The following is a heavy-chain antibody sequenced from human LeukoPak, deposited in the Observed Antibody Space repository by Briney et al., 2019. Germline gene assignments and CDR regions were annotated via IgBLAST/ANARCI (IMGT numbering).Heavy chain of an antibody. CDR1: GYTFSSYS. D-gene: IGHD6-19*01. V-gene: IGHV3-21*01. CDR2: ISSSSSYI. Sequence: GGSLRLSCAASGYTFSSYSMNWVRQAPGKGLEWVSSISSSSSYIYYADSVKGRFTISRDNAKNSLYLQMNSLRAEDTAVYYCARVGDSSGWLNYYYYGMDVWGQGTTVTVSS. J-gene: IGHJ6*02. CDR3: ARVGDSSGWLNYYYYGMDV.